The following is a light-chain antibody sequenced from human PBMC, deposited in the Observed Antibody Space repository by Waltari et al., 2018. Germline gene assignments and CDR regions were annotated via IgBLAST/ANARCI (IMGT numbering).Light chain of an antibody. V-gene: IGKV2-28*01. CDR3: MQALRSPHT. CDR2: LVS. Sequence: DIVMTQSPLSLPVTPGEPASIPCTSSQSLVESNGYTYLDWYLQKPGQSPQLLIYLVSNRASGVPDRFSGSGSGTDFTLKISRVEAGDVGVYYCMQALRSPHTFGQGTKLEIK. CDR1: QSLVESNGYTY. J-gene: IGKJ2*01.